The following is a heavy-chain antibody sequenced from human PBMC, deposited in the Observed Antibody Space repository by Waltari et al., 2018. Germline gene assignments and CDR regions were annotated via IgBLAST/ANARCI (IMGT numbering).Heavy chain of an antibody. J-gene: IGHJ3*02. CDR3: ARDMVQGVIRDAFDI. CDR1: VVSISCGSYS. Sequence: QVQLQESGPGLVKPSQTLSFTCTVSVVSISCGSYSWIWIRQPAGKGMEWIGYIYTSGSTNYNPSIKSRVTISVYTSKNQFSLKLSSVTAADTAVYYCARDMVQGVIRDAFDIWGQGTMVTVSS. CDR2: IYTSGST. V-gene: IGHV4-61*09. D-gene: IGHD3-10*01.